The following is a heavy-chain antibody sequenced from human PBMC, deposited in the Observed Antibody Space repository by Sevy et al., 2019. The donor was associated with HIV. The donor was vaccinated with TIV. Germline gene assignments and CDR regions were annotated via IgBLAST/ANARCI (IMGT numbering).Heavy chain of an antibody. J-gene: IGHJ4*02. CDR1: GFTFSTYA. CDR3: ARDQIDFWSVFQLDY. V-gene: IGHV3-23*01. Sequence: GGSLRLSCAASGFTFSTYAMTWVRQAPGKGLEWVSVISGSGGSTYYADSVKGRFTISRDNSKNTLYLQMNSLRAEDTAVYYCARDQIDFWSVFQLDYWGQGTLVTVSS. CDR2: ISGSGGST. D-gene: IGHD3-3*01.